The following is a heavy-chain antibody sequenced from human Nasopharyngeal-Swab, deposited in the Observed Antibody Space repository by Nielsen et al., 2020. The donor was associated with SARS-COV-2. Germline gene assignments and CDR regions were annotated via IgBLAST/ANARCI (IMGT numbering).Heavy chain of an antibody. V-gene: IGHV4-39*07. CDR1: GGSISSSSYY. D-gene: IGHD3-3*01. CDR3: ARGRMVFWSGNYTSYGMDV. Sequence: SETLSLTCTVSGGSISSSSYYWSWIRQPPGKGLEWIGEINHSGSTNYNPSLKSRVTISIDTSKNQSSLKLSSVTAADTAVYYCARGRMVFWSGNYTSYGMDVWGQGTTVTASS. J-gene: IGHJ6*02. CDR2: INHSGST.